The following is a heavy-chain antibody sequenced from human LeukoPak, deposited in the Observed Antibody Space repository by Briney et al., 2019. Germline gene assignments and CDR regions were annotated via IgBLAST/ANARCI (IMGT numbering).Heavy chain of an antibody. J-gene: IGHJ6*02. Sequence: SETLSLTCTVSGDSISSYYWSWIRQPPGKGLEWIGYIYDSGKTNYNASLISRVTISVDTSKNQFSLKLTSVTAADTAVYYCARTASGYDILTGYYFTPTGMDVWGQGTTVTVSS. CDR1: GDSISSYY. V-gene: IGHV4-59*08. D-gene: IGHD3-9*01. CDR3: ARTASGYDILTGYYFTPTGMDV. CDR2: IYDSGKT.